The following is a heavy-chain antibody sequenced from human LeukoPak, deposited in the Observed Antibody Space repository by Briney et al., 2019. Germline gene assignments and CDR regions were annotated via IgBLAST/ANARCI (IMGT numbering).Heavy chain of an antibody. CDR1: GGSISSSSYY. CDR3: ATPGIAVPQDAFDI. J-gene: IGHJ3*02. CDR2: IYYSGST. Sequence: SETLSLTCTVSGGSISSSSYYWGWIRQPPGQGLEWIGSIYYSGSTYYNPSLKSRVTISVDTSKNQFSLKLSSVTAADTAVYYCATPGIAVPQDAFDIWGQGTMVTVSS. D-gene: IGHD6-19*01. V-gene: IGHV4-39*01.